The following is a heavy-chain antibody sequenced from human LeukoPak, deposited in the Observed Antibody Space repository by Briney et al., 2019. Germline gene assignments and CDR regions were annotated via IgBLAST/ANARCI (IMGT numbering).Heavy chain of an antibody. V-gene: IGHV1-2*02. CDR1: GYTFTGYY. D-gene: IGHD3-22*01. CDR2: INPNSGGT. CDR3: ASAREYYDSSGYYYYC. J-gene: IGHJ4*02. Sequence: GASVKVSCKASGYTFTGYYMHWVRQAPGQGLEWMGWINPNSGGTNYAQKFQGRVTMTRDTSISTAYMELSRLRSDDTAVYYCASAREYYDSSGYYYYCWGQGTLVTVSS.